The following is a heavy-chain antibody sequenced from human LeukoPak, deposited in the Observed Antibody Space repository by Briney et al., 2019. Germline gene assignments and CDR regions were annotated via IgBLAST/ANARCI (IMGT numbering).Heavy chain of an antibody. CDR2: IIGSGGST. Sequence: GGSLRLSCAASGFTFSSYAMSWVRRSRRKGGEGGSAIIGSGGSTYYADCVRGRFTISRDNSKNTLSVQVNTLRAEDTAVYYCAKPPGWYSGRYFFGYFDYWGQGPLVTVSS. J-gene: IGHJ4*02. CDR3: AKPPGWYSGRYFFGYFDY. D-gene: IGHD1-26*01. V-gene: IGHV3-23*01. CDR1: GFTFSSYA.